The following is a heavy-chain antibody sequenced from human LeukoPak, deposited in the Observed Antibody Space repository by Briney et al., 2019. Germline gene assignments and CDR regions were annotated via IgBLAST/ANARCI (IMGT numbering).Heavy chain of an antibody. CDR3: AGDYSSSWYKDYYYGMDV. J-gene: IGHJ6*02. CDR1: GYTFTGYY. Sequence: GASVKVSCKASGYTFTGYYMHWVRQAPGQGLEWMGRIIPILGIANYARKFQGRVTITADKSTSTAYMELSSLRSEDTAVYYCAGDYSSSWYKDYYYGMDVWGQGTTVTVSS. D-gene: IGHD6-13*01. V-gene: IGHV1-69*04. CDR2: IIPILGIA.